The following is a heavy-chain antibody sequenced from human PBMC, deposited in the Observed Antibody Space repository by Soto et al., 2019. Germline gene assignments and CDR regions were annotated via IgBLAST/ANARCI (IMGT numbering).Heavy chain of an antibody. V-gene: IGHV1-69*13. Sequence: SVKVSCKASGGTFSSYAVSWVRQAPGQGLEWMGGIIPIFGTANYAQKFQGRVTITADESTSTAYMELSSLRSEDTAVYYCARVQYNWNLMYYFDYWGQGTLVTVSS. J-gene: IGHJ4*02. CDR3: ARVQYNWNLMYYFDY. CDR2: IIPIFGTA. D-gene: IGHD1-20*01. CDR1: GGTFSSYA.